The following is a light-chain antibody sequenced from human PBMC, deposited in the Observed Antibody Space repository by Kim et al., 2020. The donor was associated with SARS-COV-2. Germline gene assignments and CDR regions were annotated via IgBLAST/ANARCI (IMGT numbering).Light chain of an antibody. CDR3: QQYDSLPLT. Sequence: SVGDRVTITCQASQDITNSLNWYQQKPGKAPNLLIYDASNLETGVPSRFSGSGSGTDFTFTISSLQPEDIAAYYCQQYDSLPLTFGPGTKVEIK. CDR2: DAS. J-gene: IGKJ3*01. V-gene: IGKV1-33*01. CDR1: QDITNS.